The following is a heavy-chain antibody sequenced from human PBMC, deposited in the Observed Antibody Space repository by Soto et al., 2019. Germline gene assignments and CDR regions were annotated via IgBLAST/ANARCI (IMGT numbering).Heavy chain of an antibody. J-gene: IGHJ4*02. Sequence: SETLSLTCAVYGGSFSGYYWSWIRQPPGKGLEWIGEINHSGSTNYAASVKGRFTISRDGSENSVHLQMNSLKTEDTAVYYCARGGRTDWRYFDSWGQGTLVTVSS. D-gene: IGHD1-1*01. CDR1: GGSFSGYY. V-gene: IGHV4-34*10. CDR3: ARGGRTDWRYFDS. CDR2: INHSGST.